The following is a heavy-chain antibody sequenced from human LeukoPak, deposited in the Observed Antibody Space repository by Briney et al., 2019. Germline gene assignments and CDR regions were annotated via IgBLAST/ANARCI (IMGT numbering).Heavy chain of an antibody. CDR1: GFTFSNAW. Sequence: GGSLRLSCAASGFTFSNAWMTWVRQVPGKGLEWVSSISNSGDNTYYADFVKGRFTIARDNAKNTLYLQVISLRAEDTALYYCAKVKGKDGVRDAYDIWGQGTMVTVSS. V-gene: IGHV3-23*01. J-gene: IGHJ3*02. CDR2: ISNSGDNT. D-gene: IGHD3-10*01. CDR3: AKVKGKDGVRDAYDI.